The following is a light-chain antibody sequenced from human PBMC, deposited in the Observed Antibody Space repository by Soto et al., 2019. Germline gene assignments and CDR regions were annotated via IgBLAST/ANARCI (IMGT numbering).Light chain of an antibody. CDR2: GAS. V-gene: IGKV3-20*01. CDR3: QQYGSSPPGVT. CDR1: QSVSSSY. J-gene: IGKJ5*01. Sequence: EIVLTQSPGTLSLSPGERATLSCRASQSVSSSYLAWYQQKPGQAPRLLIYGASSRATGIPDRFSGSGSGTDFTLTISRLEPEDFAVYYCQQYGSSPPGVTFGQGTRPEIK.